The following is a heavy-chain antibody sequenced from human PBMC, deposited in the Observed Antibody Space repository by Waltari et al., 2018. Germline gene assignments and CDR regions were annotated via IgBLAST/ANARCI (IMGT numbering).Heavy chain of an antibody. V-gene: IGHV3-72*01. CDR2: SRNKGNSDSA. CDR3: ARDYWGSYEY. CDR1: GFTLSAYE. J-gene: IGHJ4*02. Sequence: EVQLVESGGGLVQPGGSLRLSCAASGFTLSAYEMDWVSQAPGKGLEWVGRSRNKGNSDSAEYDASVKDRFTISRDESKSSVYLYMSSLKSEDTAVYYCARDYWGSYEYWGQGSHVTVSS. D-gene: IGHD1-26*01.